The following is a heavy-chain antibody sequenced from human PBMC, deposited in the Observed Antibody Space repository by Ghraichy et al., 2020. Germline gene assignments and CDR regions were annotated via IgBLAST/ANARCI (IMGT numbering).Heavy chain of an antibody. Sequence: GESLNISCAASGFTFSTYWMTWVRQAPGKGLEWVANIKEDGSRQHYVDAVRGRFTISRDNSKNSLYLQMNNLRPEDTAVYYCARDGGAYGPGDDCWGQGTLVTVSS. D-gene: IGHD3-10*01. J-gene: IGHJ4*02. CDR1: GFTFSTYW. CDR3: ARDGGAYGPGDDC. CDR2: IKEDGSRQ. V-gene: IGHV3-7*03.